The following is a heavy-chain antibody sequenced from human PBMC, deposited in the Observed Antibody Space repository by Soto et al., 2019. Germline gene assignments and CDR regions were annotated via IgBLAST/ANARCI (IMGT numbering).Heavy chain of an antibody. J-gene: IGHJ6*02. V-gene: IGHV5-51*01. CDR1: GYSFTSYW. D-gene: IGHD1-1*01. CDR3: ARRFPGTVAPKGYYYYGMDV. CDR2: IYPGDSDT. Sequence: GESLKISCKGSGYSFTSYWIGWVRQMPGKGLEWMGIIYPGDSDTRYSPSFQGQVTISADKSISTAYLQWSSLKASDTAMYYCARRFPGTVAPKGYYYYGMDVWGQGTTVTVSS.